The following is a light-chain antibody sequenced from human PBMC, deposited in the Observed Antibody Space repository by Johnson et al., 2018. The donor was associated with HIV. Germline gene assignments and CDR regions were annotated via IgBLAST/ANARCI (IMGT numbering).Light chain of an antibody. CDR3: GTWDDSLSALYV. CDR1: SSNIGNNY. CDR2: ESN. J-gene: IGLJ1*01. V-gene: IGLV1-51*02. Sequence: QSVLTQPPSVSAAPGQKVTISCSGSSSNIGNNYVSWYQQLPGTAPKLLIYESNKRPSGIPDLFSGSKSGTSATLGITGLQTGAEADYYCGTWDDSLSALYVFGTGTKVTVL.